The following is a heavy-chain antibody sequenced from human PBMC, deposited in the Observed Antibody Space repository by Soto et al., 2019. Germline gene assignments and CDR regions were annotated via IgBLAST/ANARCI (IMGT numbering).Heavy chain of an antibody. CDR3: AKDKSITMVRGVIWDY. V-gene: IGHV3-30*18. Sequence: GSLRLSCAASGFTFSSYGMHWVRQAPGKGLEWVAVISYDGSNKYYADSVKGRFTISRDNSKNTLYLQMNSLRAEDTAVYYCAKDKSITMVRGVIWDYWGQGTLVTVSS. CDR2: ISYDGSNK. J-gene: IGHJ4*02. CDR1: GFTFSSYG. D-gene: IGHD3-10*01.